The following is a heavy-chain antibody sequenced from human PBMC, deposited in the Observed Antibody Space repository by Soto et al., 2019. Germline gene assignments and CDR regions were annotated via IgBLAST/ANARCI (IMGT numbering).Heavy chain of an antibody. CDR2: IKQDGSEK. V-gene: IGHV3-7*01. J-gene: IGHJ3*02. Sequence: GGSLRLSCAASGFTFSSYWMSWVRQAPGKGLEWVANIKQDGSEKYYVDSVKGRFTISRDNATNSLYLQMNSLRAEDTAVYYCARDSAFWSGYPPGPGNAFDIWGQGTMVTVSS. D-gene: IGHD3-3*01. CDR1: GFTFSSYW. CDR3: ARDSAFWSGYPPGPGNAFDI.